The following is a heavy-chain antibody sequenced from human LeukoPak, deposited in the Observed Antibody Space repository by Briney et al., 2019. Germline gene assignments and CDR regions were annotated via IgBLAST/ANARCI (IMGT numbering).Heavy chain of an antibody. J-gene: IGHJ6*02. CDR3: TRAGPTEWLGYYGMDV. D-gene: IGHD3-3*01. CDR2: IRSKAYGGTT. CDR1: GFTFGDYA. Sequence: GGSLRLSCTASGFTFGDYAMSWFRQDPGEGLERPGFIRSKAYGGTTEYAASVKGRFTISRDDSKSIAYLQMNSLKTEDTAVYYCTRAGPTEWLGYYGMDVWGQGTTVTVSS. V-gene: IGHV3-49*03.